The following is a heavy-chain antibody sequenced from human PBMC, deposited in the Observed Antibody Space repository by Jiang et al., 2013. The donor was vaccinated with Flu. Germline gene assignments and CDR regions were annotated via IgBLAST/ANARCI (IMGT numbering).Heavy chain of an antibody. J-gene: IGHJ4*02. Sequence: VQLLESGGGLVQPGGSLRLSCVASGFIFSNYAMTWVRQAPGKGLQWVSSISGGDGTAYYADSVKGRFTIARDNSKSTVYLQMNSLSAEDTALYYCAKEGTTMIIRGAFDDWGQGALVTVFS. CDR1: GFIFSNYA. V-gene: IGHV3-23*01. D-gene: IGHD3-16*01. CDR2: ISGGDGTA. CDR3: AKEGTTMIIRGAFDD.